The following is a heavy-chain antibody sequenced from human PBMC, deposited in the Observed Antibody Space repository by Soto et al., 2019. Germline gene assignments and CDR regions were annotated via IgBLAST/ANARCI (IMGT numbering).Heavy chain of an antibody. CDR1: GFTFSSYA. V-gene: IGHV3-30-3*01. D-gene: IGHD3-22*01. CDR2: ISYDGSNK. CDR3: ARGLSWYDSSVEHLDY. Sequence: GGSLRLSCAASGFTFSSYAMHWVRQAPGKGLEWVAVISYDGSNKYYADSVKGRFTISRDNSKNTLYLQMNSLRAEDTAVYYCARGLSWYDSSVEHLDYWGQGTLVTVSS. J-gene: IGHJ4*02.